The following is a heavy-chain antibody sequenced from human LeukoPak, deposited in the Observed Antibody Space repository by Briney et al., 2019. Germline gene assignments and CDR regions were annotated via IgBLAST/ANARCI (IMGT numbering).Heavy chain of an antibody. CDR1: GGSISSSSYY. Sequence: PSETLSLTCTVSGGSISSSSYYWGWIRQPPGKGLEWIGSTYYSGSTYYNPSLKSRVTISVDTSKNQFSLKLSSVTAADTAVYYCAGLEHGVYYYYYMDVWGKGTTVTVSS. CDR3: AGLEHGVYYYYYMDV. V-gene: IGHV4-39*01. J-gene: IGHJ6*03. D-gene: IGHD1-1*01. CDR2: TYYSGST.